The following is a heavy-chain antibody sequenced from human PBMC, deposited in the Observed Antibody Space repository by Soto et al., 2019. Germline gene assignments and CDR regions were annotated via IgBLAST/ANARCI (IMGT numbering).Heavy chain of an antibody. D-gene: IGHD6-19*01. CDR1: GFTFDDYT. CDR3: AKPITDHSSGWYTDAFDI. V-gene: IGHV3-43*01. Sequence: EVQLVESGGVVVQPGGSLRLSCAASGFTFDDYTMHWVRQAPGKGLEWVSLMSWDGGSTYYADSVKSRFTISRDNSKTSLYLQMNSLRTEDTALYYCAKPITDHSSGWYTDAFDIWGQGTMVTVSS. J-gene: IGHJ3*02. CDR2: MSWDGGST.